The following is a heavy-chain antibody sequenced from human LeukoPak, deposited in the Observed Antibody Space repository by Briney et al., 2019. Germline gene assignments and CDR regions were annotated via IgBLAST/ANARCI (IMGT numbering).Heavy chain of an antibody. CDR2: MNPNSGNT. V-gene: IGHV1-8*03. J-gene: IGHJ3*02. Sequence: GASVKVSCKASGYTFTSYGISWVRQAPGQGLEWMGWMNPNSGNTGYAQKFQGRVTITRNTSVSTAYMELSSLRSEDTAVYYCARDLYGDRTDDAFDIWGQGTMVTVSS. CDR1: GYTFTSYG. D-gene: IGHD4-17*01. CDR3: ARDLYGDRTDDAFDI.